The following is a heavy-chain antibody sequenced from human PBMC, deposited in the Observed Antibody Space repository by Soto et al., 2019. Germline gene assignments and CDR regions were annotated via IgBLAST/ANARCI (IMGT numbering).Heavy chain of an antibody. V-gene: IGHV4-34*01. J-gene: IGHJ4*02. CDR3: ARLMVVTATYFDY. CDR1: GGSFSGYY. CDR2: INHSEST. D-gene: IGHD2-21*02. Sequence: SETLSLTCAVYGGSFSGYYWSWIRQPPGKGLEWIGEINHSESTNYNPSLKSRVTISVDTSKNQFSLKLSSVTAADTAVYYCARLMVVTATYFDYWGQGTLVTVSS.